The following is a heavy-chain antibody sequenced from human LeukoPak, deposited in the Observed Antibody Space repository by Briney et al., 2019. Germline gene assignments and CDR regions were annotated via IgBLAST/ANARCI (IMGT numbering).Heavy chain of an antibody. D-gene: IGHD3-3*01. CDR2: IYTSGST. J-gene: IGHJ5*02. Sequence: SETLSLTCTVSGGSISSGSYYWSWIRQPAGKGLEWIGRIYTSGSTNYNPSLKRRVTISVDTSKNQFSLKLSSVTAADTAVYYCARAETIRDNWFDPWGQGTLVTVSS. CDR1: GGSISSGSYY. V-gene: IGHV4-61*02. CDR3: ARAETIRDNWFDP.